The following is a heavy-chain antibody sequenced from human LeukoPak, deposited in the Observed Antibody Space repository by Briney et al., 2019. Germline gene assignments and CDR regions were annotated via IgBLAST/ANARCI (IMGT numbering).Heavy chain of an antibody. J-gene: IGHJ4*02. Sequence: GASVKVSCKASGGTFSSYAISWVRQAPGQGLEWMGGIIPIFGTANYAQQFQGSVTITADKSASTAYMELSSLRSEDTAVFFCPAGDGIRDFDWPFDYWGQGTLVTVSS. CDR1: GGTFSSYA. D-gene: IGHD3-9*01. CDR2: IIPIFGTA. V-gene: IGHV1-69*06. CDR3: PAGDGIRDFDWPFDY.